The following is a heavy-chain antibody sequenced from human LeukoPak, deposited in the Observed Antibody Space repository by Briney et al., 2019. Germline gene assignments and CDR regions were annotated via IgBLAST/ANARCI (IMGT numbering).Heavy chain of an antibody. D-gene: IGHD5-18*01. CDR2: INPNSGGT. V-gene: IGHV1-2*02. J-gene: IGHJ6*02. CDR1: GYTFTSYY. Sequence: GASVKVSCKASGYTFTSYYMHWVRQAPGQGLEWMGWINPNSGGTNYAQKFQGRVTMTRDTYISTAYMELSRLRSDDTAVYYCASDGIQLWTGMDVWAKGPRSPSP. CDR3: ASDGIQLWTGMDV.